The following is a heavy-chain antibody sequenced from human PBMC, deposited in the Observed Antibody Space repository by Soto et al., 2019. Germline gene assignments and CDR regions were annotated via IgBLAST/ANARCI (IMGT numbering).Heavy chain of an antibody. J-gene: IGHJ6*02. CDR2: IYPGDSNT. V-gene: IGHV5-51*01. Sequence: PRDSLKISCKCSGYSFTSFWIGWVRQMPGKGLEWMGIIYPGDSNTRYSPSFQGQVTISADKSISTAYLQWRSLKAADTAIYYCARRGRGMGGYYYGMDVWGQGTTVTVS. CDR1: GYSFTSFW. D-gene: IGHD3-10*01. CDR3: ARRGRGMGGYYYGMDV.